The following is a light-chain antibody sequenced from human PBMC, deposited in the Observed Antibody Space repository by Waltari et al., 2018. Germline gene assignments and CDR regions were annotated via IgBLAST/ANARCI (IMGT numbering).Light chain of an antibody. CDR2: KAS. Sequence: DIQMTQSPCTLSAPVGARFTITCRASQSISNLLAWYQQKPGKAPKLLIYKASTLESGVPSRFSGSGSGTEFTLTISSLQPDDFATYYCQQYNSYSLLTFGGGTKVEIK. J-gene: IGKJ4*01. CDR1: QSISNL. V-gene: IGKV1-5*03. CDR3: QQYNSYSLLT.